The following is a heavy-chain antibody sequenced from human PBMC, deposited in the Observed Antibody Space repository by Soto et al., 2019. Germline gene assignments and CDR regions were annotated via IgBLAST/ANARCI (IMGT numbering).Heavy chain of an antibody. CDR3: ARGGQGSGSYYYYGMDV. J-gene: IGHJ6*02. CDR2: IYYSGST. D-gene: IGHD3-10*01. Sequence: SETLSLTCTVSGGSVSSGSYYWSWIRQPPGKGLEWIGYIYYSGSTNYNPSLKRRVTISVDTSKNQFSLKLSSVTAADTAVYYCARGGQGSGSYYYYGMDVWGQGTTVTVSS. CDR1: GGSVSSGSYY. V-gene: IGHV4-61*01.